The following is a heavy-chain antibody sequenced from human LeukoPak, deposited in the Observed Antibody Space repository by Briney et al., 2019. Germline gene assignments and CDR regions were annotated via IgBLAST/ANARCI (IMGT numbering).Heavy chain of an antibody. V-gene: IGHV4-4*02. D-gene: IGHD2-2*01. Sequence: PSETLSLTCAVSGDSISSSHWWSWVRQPPGKGLEWIGEIFHSGSTNYNPSLKSRVTISLDKSKNQFFLKLNSVTAADTAMYYCARDRGIGSTSGQGVYYFDYWGQGTLVTVSS. CDR1: GDSISSSHW. CDR2: IFHSGST. CDR3: ARDRGIGSTSGQGVYYFDY. J-gene: IGHJ4*02.